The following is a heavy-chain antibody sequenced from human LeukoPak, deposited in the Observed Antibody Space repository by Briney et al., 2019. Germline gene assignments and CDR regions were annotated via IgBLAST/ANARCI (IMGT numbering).Heavy chain of an antibody. D-gene: IGHD6-19*01. V-gene: IGHV1-2*02. Sequence: ASVKVSCKASVYTFTGYYMHWVRQAPGQGLEWMGWINTNSGGTNLAQKFQGRVTMTRDTSISTAYMELSRLRSDDTAVYYCARVVYSSGWYSTYYFDYWGQGTLVTVSS. CDR1: VYTFTGYY. CDR3: ARVVYSSGWYSTYYFDY. J-gene: IGHJ4*02. CDR2: INTNSGGT.